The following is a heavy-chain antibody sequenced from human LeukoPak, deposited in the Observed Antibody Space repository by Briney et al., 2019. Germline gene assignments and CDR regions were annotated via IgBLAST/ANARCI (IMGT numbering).Heavy chain of an antibody. J-gene: IGHJ1*01. CDR1: GFTFSSYE. CDR2: ISNSGSTI. CDR3: AKGYDSVSN. V-gene: IGHV3-48*03. Sequence: GGSLRLSCAASGFTFSSYEMNWVRQAPGKGLEWVSYISNSGSTIYHADSVKGRFTISRDNAKNTLFLQMNSLRTEDTAVYYCAKGYDSVSNWGQGTLVTVSS. D-gene: IGHD3-22*01.